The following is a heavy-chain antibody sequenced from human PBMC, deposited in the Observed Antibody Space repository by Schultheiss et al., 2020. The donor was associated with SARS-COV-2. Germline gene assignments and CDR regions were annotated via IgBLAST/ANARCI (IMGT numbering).Heavy chain of an antibody. V-gene: IGHV4-34*01. CDR2: INHSGST. D-gene: IGHD2-15*01. Sequence: SETLSLTCAVYGGSFSGYYWSWIRQPPGKGLEWIGEINHSGSTNYNPSLKSRVTISVDTSKNQFSLKLSSVTAADTAVYYCARTNCSGGSCWLGWDYYYGMDVWGQGTTVTVSS. CDR1: GGSFSGYY. CDR3: ARTNCSGGSCWLGWDYYYGMDV. J-gene: IGHJ6*02.